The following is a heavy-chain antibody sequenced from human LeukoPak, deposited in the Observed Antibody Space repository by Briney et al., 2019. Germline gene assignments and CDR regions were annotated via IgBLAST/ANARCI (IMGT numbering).Heavy chain of an antibody. CDR3: AREPSSSGWSVYYFDY. Sequence: GGSLRLSCAASGFTVSSNYMSWVRQAPGKGLEWVSVIYSGGSTYYADSVKGRFTISRDNSKNTLYLQMNSLRAEDTAVYYCAREPSSSGWSVYYFDYWGQGTLVIVPP. J-gene: IGHJ4*02. CDR2: IYSGGST. CDR1: GFTVSSNY. V-gene: IGHV3-66*01. D-gene: IGHD6-19*01.